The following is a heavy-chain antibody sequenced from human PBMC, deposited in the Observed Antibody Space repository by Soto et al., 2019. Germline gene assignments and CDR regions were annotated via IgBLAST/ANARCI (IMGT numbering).Heavy chain of an antibody. V-gene: IGHV1-69*13. CDR1: GGTFSSYI. CDR3: ARAYDSNKYWFDP. D-gene: IGHD2-8*01. CDR2: IIPIFGTA. J-gene: IGHJ5*02. Sequence: SVKVSCKASGGTFSSYIISWVRQAPGQGLEWMGGIIPIFGTADYAQKFQGRVTITADESTKTAYMELSSLTSEDTAVYYCARAYDSNKYWFDPWGQGTLVTVSS.